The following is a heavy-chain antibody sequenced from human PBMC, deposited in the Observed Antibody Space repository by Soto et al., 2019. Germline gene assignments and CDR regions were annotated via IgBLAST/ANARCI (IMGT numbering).Heavy chain of an antibody. CDR3: VMVDNYVTPTPQDV. Sequence: QVQLVQSGDEVKKPGASVKVSCKASGYIFVNYGIAWVRQAPGQGLEWMGWISPYTGNTHSATKIQGSRTMTTDTSTSPDYMDLGRLTSDDTAVYYCVMVDNYVTPTPQDVWGQGTTVTVSS. D-gene: IGHD3-16*01. J-gene: IGHJ6*02. CDR1: GYIFVNYG. V-gene: IGHV1-18*01. CDR2: ISPYTGNT.